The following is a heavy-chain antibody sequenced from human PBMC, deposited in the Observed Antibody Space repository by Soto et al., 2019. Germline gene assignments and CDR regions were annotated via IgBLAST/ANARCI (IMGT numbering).Heavy chain of an antibody. D-gene: IGHD2-2*01. J-gene: IGHJ4*02. Sequence: EVHLVESGGGLVQPGGSLRLSCAASGFTFSSFWMSWVRQAPGKGLEWVATIKQDGTETYDVDSVKGRFTISRDNAKNLLYMQMNGLRAEDTVVYYCASRYLELWFSSSCSAPYDYWGQGALVTVSS. V-gene: IGHV3-7*05. CDR1: GFTFSSFW. CDR2: IKQDGTET. CDR3: ASRYLELWFSSSCSAPYDY.